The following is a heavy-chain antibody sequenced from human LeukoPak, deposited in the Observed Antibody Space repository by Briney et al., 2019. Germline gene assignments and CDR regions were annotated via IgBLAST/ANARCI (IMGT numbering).Heavy chain of an antibody. CDR2: ISSSGSTK. V-gene: IGHV3-48*03. CDR3: ARGERSSWYQYFDY. CDR1: GFTFSSYE. J-gene: IGHJ4*02. Sequence: LPGGSLRLSCAASGFTFSSYEMNWVRQAPGKGLEWVSYISSSGSTKYYADSVKGRFTISRDNAKNSLYLQMNSLRAEDTAVYYCARGERSSWYQYFDYWGQGTLVTVSS. D-gene: IGHD6-13*01.